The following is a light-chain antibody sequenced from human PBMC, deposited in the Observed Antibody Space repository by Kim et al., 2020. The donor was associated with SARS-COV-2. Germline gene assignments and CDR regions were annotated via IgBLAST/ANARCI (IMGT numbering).Light chain of an antibody. CDR1: SGSIASNY. Sequence: NFMLTQPHSVSESPGKTVTISCTRSSGSIASNYVQWYQQRPGSAPTTVIYEDNQRPSGVPDRFSGSIDSSSNSASLTISGLKTEDEVDYYCQSYDSSNPVVFGGGTQLTVL. CDR3: QSYDSSNPVV. V-gene: IGLV6-57*03. J-gene: IGLJ2*01. CDR2: EDN.